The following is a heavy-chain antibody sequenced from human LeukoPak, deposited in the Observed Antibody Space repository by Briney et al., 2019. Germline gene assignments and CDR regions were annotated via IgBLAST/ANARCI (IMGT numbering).Heavy chain of an antibody. Sequence: SQTPSLTCDISGDSVSNNIAAWNWIRQSPSRCLEWLGRTYYRSKWFFHYAESVNNRITINPDTSNNHFSLQLNSVALEDTAVYYCVRAQYSSTWFFDFWGQGTLVTVSS. CDR1: GDSVSNNIAA. CDR3: VRAQYSSTWFFDF. D-gene: IGHD2-2*01. J-gene: IGHJ4*02. CDR2: TYYRSKWFF. V-gene: IGHV6-1*01.